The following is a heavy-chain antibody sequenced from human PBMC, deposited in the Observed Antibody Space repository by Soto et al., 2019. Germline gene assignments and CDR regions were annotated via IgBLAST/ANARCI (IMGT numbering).Heavy chain of an antibody. V-gene: IGHV1-24*01. Sequence: QVQLVQSGAEVKKPGASVKVSCKVSGYTLTELSMHWVRHAPGKGLEWMGGFDPEDGETIYAQKFHGRVTMTEDTSTDTAYMELSSLRSEDTAVYYCATEGRPSSGSYFYYYYGMDVWGQGTTVTVSS. J-gene: IGHJ6*02. CDR3: ATEGRPSSGSYFYYYYGMDV. CDR2: FDPEDGET. CDR1: GYTLTELS. D-gene: IGHD1-26*01.